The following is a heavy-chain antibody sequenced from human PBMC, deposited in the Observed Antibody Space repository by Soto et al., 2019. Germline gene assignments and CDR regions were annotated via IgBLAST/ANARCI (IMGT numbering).Heavy chain of an antibody. D-gene: IGHD2-2*01. V-gene: IGHV1-2*02. CDR2: INPNSGAT. J-gene: IGHJ6*02. Sequence: ASVKVSCKASGDMFTGYYMSWVRQAPGQGLEYMGRINPNSGATDYAQKFQGRVTMTRDTSTSTGYMELPSLRSDDTAVYYCAYAQTYHIHAHAAMDVWGQGTTVTVSS. CDR3: AYAQTYHIHAHAAMDV. CDR1: GDMFTGYY.